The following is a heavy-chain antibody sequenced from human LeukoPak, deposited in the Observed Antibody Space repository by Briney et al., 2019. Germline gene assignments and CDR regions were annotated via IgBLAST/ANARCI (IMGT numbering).Heavy chain of an antibody. D-gene: IGHD3-10*01. V-gene: IGHV4-4*02. CDR2: IYHSGST. Sequence: SETLSLTCTVSGGSISSSNWWSWVRQPPGKGLERIGEIYHSGSTNYNPSLKSRVTISVDKSKNQFSLKLSSVTAADTAVYYCARSDGSGAPDAFDIWGQGTMVTVSS. J-gene: IGHJ3*02. CDR3: ARSDGSGAPDAFDI. CDR1: GGSISSSNW.